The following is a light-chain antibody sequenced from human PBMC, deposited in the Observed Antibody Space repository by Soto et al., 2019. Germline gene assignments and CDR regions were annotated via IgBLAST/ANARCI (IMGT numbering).Light chain of an antibody. CDR3: HQYNDGPGGT. V-gene: IGKV3-20*01. CDR1: QSVDSSY. CDR2: GES. Sequence: EIVLTQSPATLSLSPGERATLSCRASQSVDSSYLAWYHQRPGQAPGLLIYGESNRATGIPDRFGGSGSGTDFNLTISRLEPEDSAVYYCHQYNDGPGGTFGQGTKV. J-gene: IGKJ1*01.